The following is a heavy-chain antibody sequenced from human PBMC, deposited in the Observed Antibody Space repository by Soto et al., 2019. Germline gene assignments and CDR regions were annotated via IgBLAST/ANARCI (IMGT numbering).Heavy chain of an antibody. CDR2: LIPIFGTA. D-gene: IGHD2-2*01. CDR3: ARGAVVPAATDYSYYYGMDV. CDR1: GGTFSSYA. V-gene: IGHV1-69*01. J-gene: IGHJ6*02. Sequence: QVQLVQSGAEVKKPGSSVKVSCKASGGTFSSYAISWVRQAPGQGLEWMGGLIPIFGTANYAQKFQGRVTIPADESTSTAYMGLRSLSSEDTAVYSCARGAVVPAATDYSYYYGMDVWGQGTTVTVSS.